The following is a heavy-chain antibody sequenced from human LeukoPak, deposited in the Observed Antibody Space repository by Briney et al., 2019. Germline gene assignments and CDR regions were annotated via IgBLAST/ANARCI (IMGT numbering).Heavy chain of an antibody. CDR1: GGSFSGYY. CDR3: ARVEMATISRRRYFGY. Sequence: SETLSLTCAVYGGSFSGYYWSWIRQPPGKGLEWIGEINHSGSTNYNPSLKSRVTISVDTSKNQFSLKLSSVTAADTAVYYCARVEMATISRRRYFGYWGQGTLVTVSS. CDR2: INHSGST. J-gene: IGHJ4*02. V-gene: IGHV4-34*01. D-gene: IGHD5-24*01.